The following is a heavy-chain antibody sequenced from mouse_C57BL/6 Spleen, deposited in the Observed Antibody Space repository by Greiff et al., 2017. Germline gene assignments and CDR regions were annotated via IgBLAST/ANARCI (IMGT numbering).Heavy chain of an antibody. V-gene: IGHV7-3*01. J-gene: IGHJ2*01. CDR2: IRNKANGYTT. CDR1: GFTFTDYY. CDR3: ARSTRRGGFDY. Sequence: EVKLMESGGGLVQPGGSLSLSCAASGFTFTDYYMSWVRQPPGKALEWLGFIRNKANGYTTEYSASVKGRFTISRDNSQSILYLQMNALRAEDSATYYCARSTRRGGFDYWGQGTTLTVSS.